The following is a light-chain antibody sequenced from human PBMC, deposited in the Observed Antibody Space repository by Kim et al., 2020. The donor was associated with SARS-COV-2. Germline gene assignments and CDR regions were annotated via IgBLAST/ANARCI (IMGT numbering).Light chain of an antibody. V-gene: IGKV1-9*01. CDR2: AAS. CDR1: QGISSY. J-gene: IGKJ5*01. CDR3: QQLDTYPRVT. Sequence: SVGDRVTITCRASQGISSYLAWYQQKPGKAPKLLIYAASTLQNGVPSRFSGSGSGIEFTLTISDLQPEDFATYYCQQLDTYPRVTFGLGTRLEIK.